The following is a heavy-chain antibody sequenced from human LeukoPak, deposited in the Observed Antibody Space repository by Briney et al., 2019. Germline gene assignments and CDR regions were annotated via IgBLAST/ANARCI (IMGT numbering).Heavy chain of an antibody. J-gene: IGHJ4*02. V-gene: IGHV3-30*18. CDR3: AKDWGAYVFDF. Sequence: GGSLRLSCSASGFTFSIYVMHWVRQAPGKGLEWVAVISYDGSNKYYADSVKGRFTISRDNSKNTLYLQMNSLRTEDSALYYCAKDWGAYVFDFWGQGTLVTVSS. CDR2: ISYDGSNK. CDR1: GFTFSIYV. D-gene: IGHD5-12*01.